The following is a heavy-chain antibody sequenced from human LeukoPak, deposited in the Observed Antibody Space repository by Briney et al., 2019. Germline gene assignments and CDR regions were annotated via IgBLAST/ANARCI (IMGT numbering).Heavy chain of an antibody. CDR1: GGSFSSYA. J-gene: IGHJ4*02. CDR3: ASGEYYDILTGYSYYFDY. V-gene: IGHV1-69*13. Sequence: SVKVSCKASGGSFSSYAISWVRQAPGQGLEWVGGIIPIFGTANYAQKFQGRVTITADESTSTAYMELSSLRSEDTAVYYCASGEYYDILTGYSYYFDYWGQGTLVTVSS. D-gene: IGHD3-9*01. CDR2: IIPIFGTA.